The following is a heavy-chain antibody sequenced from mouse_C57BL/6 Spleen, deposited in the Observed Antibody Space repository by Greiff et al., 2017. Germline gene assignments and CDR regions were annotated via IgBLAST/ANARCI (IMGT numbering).Heavy chain of an antibody. CDR1: GYTFTSYW. J-gene: IGHJ1*03. CDR2: IDPKSGGT. V-gene: IGHV1-72*01. CDR3: HYYGSSYGYFDV. Sequence: VQLQQPGAELVRPGASVKLSCKASGYTFTSYWMHWVKQRPGRGLEWIGRIDPKSGGTKYNEKFKSKATLTVDKPSSTAYMQLSSLTSEDSAVYYCHYYGSSYGYFDVWGTGTTVTVSS. D-gene: IGHD1-1*01.